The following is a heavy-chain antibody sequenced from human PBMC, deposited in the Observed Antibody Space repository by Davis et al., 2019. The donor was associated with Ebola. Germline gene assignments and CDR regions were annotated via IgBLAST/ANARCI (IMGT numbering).Heavy chain of an antibody. Sequence: HTGGSLRLSCAASGFTFSSYWMHWVRQAPGKGLVWVSRINSDGSSTSYADSVKGRFTISRDNAKNTLYLQMNSLRAEDTAVYYCAREGGCSGGSCYYIDYWGQGTLVTVSS. J-gene: IGHJ4*02. V-gene: IGHV3-74*01. D-gene: IGHD2-15*01. CDR3: AREGGCSGGSCYYIDY. CDR2: INSDGSST. CDR1: GFTFSSYW.